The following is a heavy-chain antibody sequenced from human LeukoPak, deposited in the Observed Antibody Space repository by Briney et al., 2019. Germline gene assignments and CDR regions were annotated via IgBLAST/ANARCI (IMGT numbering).Heavy chain of an antibody. CDR3: AIYSGSYHDY. D-gene: IGHD1-26*01. CDR2: ISAYNGNT. Sequence: GASVKVSCKASGYTFTSYGISWVRQAPGQGLEWMGWISAYNGNTNYAQKLQGRVTITTDESTSTAYMELSSLRSEDTAVYYCAIYSGSYHDYWGQGTLVTVSS. V-gene: IGHV1-18*01. CDR1: GYTFTSYG. J-gene: IGHJ4*02.